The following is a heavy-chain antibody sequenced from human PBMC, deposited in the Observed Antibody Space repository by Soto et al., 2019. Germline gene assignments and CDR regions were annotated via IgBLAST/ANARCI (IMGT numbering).Heavy chain of an antibody. CDR3: ASCTSCYAGLYYYYMDV. J-gene: IGHJ6*03. D-gene: IGHD2-2*01. CDR1: GDSINSDKYY. V-gene: IGHV4-39*07. CDR2: IYYRGNT. Sequence: SETLSLTCSVSGDSINSDKYYWGWIRQPPGKGLEWIGSIYYRGNTYYNPSLKSRVTISVDTSKNQFSLKLSSVTAADTAVYYCASCTSCYAGLYYYYMDVWGKGTTVTVSS.